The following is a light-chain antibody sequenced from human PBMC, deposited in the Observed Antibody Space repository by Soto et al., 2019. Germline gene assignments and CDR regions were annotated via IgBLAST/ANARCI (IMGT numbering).Light chain of an antibody. J-gene: IGLJ1*01. CDR3: SSYAGSSNV. CDR1: SSDVGGYNY. V-gene: IGLV2-8*01. Sequence: QSALTQPPSASGSPGQSVAISFTGTSSDVGGYNYVSWYQQHPGKAPKLMLYEVNKRPSGVPDRFSGSKSGNTASLTVSGLQAEDEADYYCSSYAGSSNVFGTGTKLTVL. CDR2: EVN.